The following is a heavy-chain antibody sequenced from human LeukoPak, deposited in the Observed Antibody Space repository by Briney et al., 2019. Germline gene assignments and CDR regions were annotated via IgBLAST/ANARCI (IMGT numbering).Heavy chain of an antibody. CDR2: INGGGSER. V-gene: IGHV3-7*01. CDR1: GFTFSSAW. D-gene: IGHD5-24*01. J-gene: IGHJ4*02. CDR3: TRDFGWQQFDY. Sequence: GGSLRLSCAASGFTFSSAWMTWVRQAPGKGPEWVANINGGGSERYYVASVKGRFTISRDNAKNSLYLQMNSLRAEDTAVYYCTRDFGWQQFDYWGQGTLVTVSS.